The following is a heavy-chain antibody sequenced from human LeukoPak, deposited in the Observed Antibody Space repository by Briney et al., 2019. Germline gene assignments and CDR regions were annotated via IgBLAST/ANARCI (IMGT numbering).Heavy chain of an antibody. CDR1: GYTFTDYY. CDR2: INPNSGGT. CDR3: ARELGAAGTC. Sequence: ASVKVSCKASGYTFTDYYMHWVRQAPGQGLEWMGWINPNSGGTNYAQKFQDRVTMTRDTSISTAYMDLSSLRSDDTAVYYCARELGAAGTCWGRGTLVTVSS. D-gene: IGHD6-13*01. J-gene: IGHJ4*02. V-gene: IGHV1-2*02.